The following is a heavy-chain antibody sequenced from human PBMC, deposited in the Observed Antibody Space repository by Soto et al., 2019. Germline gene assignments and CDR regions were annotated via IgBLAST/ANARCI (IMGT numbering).Heavy chain of an antibody. V-gene: IGHV5-51*01. J-gene: IGHJ6*04. CDR3: AIQISNLRYYYYDMYV. CDR1: GHSFTSYW. CDR2: IYLGDSNT. Sequence: GASLKISCKGSGHSFTSYWIGWVRQMPGKGLEWMGIIYLGDSNTRYSPSFQGQVTISADKSISTAYLQWSSLKASDTAVYYCAIQISNLRYYYYDMYVWCKGTRVTV. D-gene: IGHD3-3*01.